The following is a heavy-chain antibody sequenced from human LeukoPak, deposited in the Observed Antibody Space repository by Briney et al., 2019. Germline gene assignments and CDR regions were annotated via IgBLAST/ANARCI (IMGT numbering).Heavy chain of an antibody. J-gene: IGHJ4*02. CDR1: GFTFSSFG. CDR2: ISSGTGYI. V-gene: IGHV3-21*01. CDR3: ARATRWFDY. Sequence: GGFLRLSCAASGFTFSSFGMNWVRQAPGKGLEWVSSISSGTGYIYYADSVKGRFTISRDNAKTSLYLQMNSLRAEDTATYYCARATRWFDYWGQGTLVTVSA. D-gene: IGHD2-2*01.